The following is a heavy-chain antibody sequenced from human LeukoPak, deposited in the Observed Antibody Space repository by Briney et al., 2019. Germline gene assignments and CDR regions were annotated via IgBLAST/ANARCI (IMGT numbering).Heavy chain of an antibody. CDR3: AKGGDDYGPPGP. D-gene: IGHD4-17*01. Sequence: GGSLRLSCAASGFTFSSYGMHWVRQAPGKGLEWVAVTWYDGSNKYYADSVKGRFTISRDNSKNTLYLQMNSLRAEDTAVYYCAKGGDDYGPPGPWGQGTLVTVSS. CDR1: GFTFSSYG. J-gene: IGHJ5*02. CDR2: TWYDGSNK. V-gene: IGHV3-33*06.